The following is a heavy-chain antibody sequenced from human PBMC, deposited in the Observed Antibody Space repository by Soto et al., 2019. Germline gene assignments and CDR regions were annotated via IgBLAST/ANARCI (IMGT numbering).Heavy chain of an antibody. Sequence: GASVKVSCKASGYTFTSYDINWVRQATGQGLEWMGWMNPNSGNTGYAQKFQGRVTMTRNTSISTAYMELSSLRSEDTAVYYCAIWGYIWGSYRPNYYYYMDVWGKGTTVIVSS. CDR3: AIWGYIWGSYRPNYYYYMDV. D-gene: IGHD3-16*02. CDR2: MNPNSGNT. V-gene: IGHV1-8*01. CDR1: GYTFTSYD. J-gene: IGHJ6*03.